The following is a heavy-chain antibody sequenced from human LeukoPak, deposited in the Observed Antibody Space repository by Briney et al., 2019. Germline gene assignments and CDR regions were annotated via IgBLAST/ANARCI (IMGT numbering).Heavy chain of an antibody. D-gene: IGHD3-10*01. CDR3: ARAGSFINWFDP. J-gene: IGHJ5*02. CDR1: GGTFSSYA. CDR2: IIPIFGTA. Sequence: VASVKVSCKASGGTFSSYAISWVRQAPGHGLEWMGGIIPIFGTANYAQKFQGRVTITADESTSTAYMELSSLRSEDTAVYYCARAGSFINWFDPWGQGTLVTVSS. V-gene: IGHV1-69*01.